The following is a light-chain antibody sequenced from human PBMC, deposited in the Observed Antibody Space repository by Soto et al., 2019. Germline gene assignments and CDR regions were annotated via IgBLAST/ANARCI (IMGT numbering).Light chain of an antibody. CDR1: SSDVGAYNY. V-gene: IGLV2-14*01. Sequence: QSALTQPASVSGSPGQSITISCTGTSSDVGAYNYVSWYQQHPGKAPKLMIYDVNIRPSGVSNRFSGSKSGNTASLTISGLQAEDEAEYSCTSWTTSTTMKFGGGTKLTVL. CDR2: DVN. J-gene: IGLJ2*01. CDR3: TSWTTSTTMK.